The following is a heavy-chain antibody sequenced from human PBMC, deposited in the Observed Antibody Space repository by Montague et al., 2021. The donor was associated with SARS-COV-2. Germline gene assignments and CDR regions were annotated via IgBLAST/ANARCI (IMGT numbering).Heavy chain of an antibody. D-gene: IGHD3-3*01. J-gene: IGHJ5*02. CDR1: GGSVSSYY. CDR2: IYYSGST. Sequence: SETLSLTCTVSGGSVSSYYWSWIRQSPGKGLQWLGYIYYSGSTDYNPSLKSRVTMSVDTSKNQLSLRLNSVTTVDTAVYFCARAGGFYDYWSGYSSSAGFFDPWGQGILVTVS. V-gene: IGHV4-59*02. CDR3: ARAGGFYDYWSGYSSSAGFFDP.